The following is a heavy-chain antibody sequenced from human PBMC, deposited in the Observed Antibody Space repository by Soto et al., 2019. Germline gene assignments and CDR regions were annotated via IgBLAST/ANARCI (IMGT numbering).Heavy chain of an antibody. Sequence: GGSLRLSCAASGFTFSSYAMIWVRQAPGKGLEWVSAISGSGGSTYYADSVKGRFTISRDDSKNTLYLQMNSLRAEDTAVYYCAKDLGSYYGNYYYYYGMDVWGQGTTVTVSS. V-gene: IGHV3-23*01. CDR3: AKDLGSYYGNYYYYYGMDV. CDR2: ISGSGGST. J-gene: IGHJ6*02. D-gene: IGHD1-26*01. CDR1: GFTFSSYA.